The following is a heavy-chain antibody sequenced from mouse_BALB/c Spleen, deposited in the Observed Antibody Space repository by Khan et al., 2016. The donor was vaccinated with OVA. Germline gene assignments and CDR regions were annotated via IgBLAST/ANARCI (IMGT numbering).Heavy chain of an antibody. V-gene: IGHV14-3*02. D-gene: IGHD2-3*01. J-gene: IGHJ1*01. CDR1: GFNIIDNY. CDR2: IAPANGNS. CDR3: ARPAYDPRDFEV. Sequence: EVQLQQSGAELVKPGASVKLSCTASGFNIIDNYLHWVKQRPEQGLEWIGRIAPANGNSKYDPKFQGKATITADTSSNPSYLQLNSLTSEDSAVDYCARPAYDPRDFEVWGEGTTVTVSS.